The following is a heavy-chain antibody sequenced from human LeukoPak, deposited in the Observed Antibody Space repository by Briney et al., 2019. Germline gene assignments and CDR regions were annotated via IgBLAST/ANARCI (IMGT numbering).Heavy chain of an antibody. V-gene: IGHV3-48*03. D-gene: IGHD3-10*02. CDR1: GFTFSSYE. CDR3: AELGITMIGGV. J-gene: IGHJ6*04. Sequence: GGSLRLSCAASGFTFSSYEMNWVRQAPGKGLEWVSYISSSGSTIYYADSVRGRFTISRDNAKNSLYLQMNSLRAEDTAVYYCAELGITMIGGVWGKGTTVTVSS. CDR2: ISSSGSTI.